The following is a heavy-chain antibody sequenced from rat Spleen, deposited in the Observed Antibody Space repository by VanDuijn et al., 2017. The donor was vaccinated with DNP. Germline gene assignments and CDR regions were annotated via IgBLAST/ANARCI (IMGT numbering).Heavy chain of an antibody. V-gene: IGHV5-19*01. CDR2: ISPSGGST. CDR1: EFTFSRSD. Sequence: EVQLVKSGGGLVQPERSLKISCVASEFTFSRSDVAWVRQAPTRGLEWVASISPSGGSTYYRDSVKGRFTISRDNAKSTLYVQMDSLRSEDTATYYCATHDWDYWGQGVMVTVSS. J-gene: IGHJ2*01. CDR3: ATHDWDY. D-gene: IGHD4-2*01.